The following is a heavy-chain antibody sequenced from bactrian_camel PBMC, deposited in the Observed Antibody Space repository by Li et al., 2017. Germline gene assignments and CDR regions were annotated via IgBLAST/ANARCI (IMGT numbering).Heavy chain of an antibody. D-gene: IGHD4*01. CDR2: ITRIHGGT. V-gene: IGHV3S53*01. Sequence: HVQLVESGGGLVQPGGSLTLSCAATGKTNVLNCMGWFRQAPGKEREGVAVITRIHGGTEYADSVKGRFIISRDSSKMTWSLQMNNLKPEDTAMYYCAAVDSAYSDLWWSEPDFGYWGQGTQVTVS. CDR3: AAVDSAYSDLWWSEPDFGY. J-gene: IGHJ6*01. CDR1: GKTNVLNC.